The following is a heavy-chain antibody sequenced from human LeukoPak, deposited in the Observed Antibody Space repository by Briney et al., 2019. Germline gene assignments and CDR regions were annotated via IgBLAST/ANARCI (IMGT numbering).Heavy chain of an antibody. V-gene: IGHV3-21*01. CDR3: ARVLAGTSYYFDY. J-gene: IGHJ4*02. D-gene: IGHD6-19*01. CDR1: GFTFSTYS. Sequence: GGSLRLSCAASGFTFSTYSMNWVRQAPGKGLEWVSSISSSRSYIYYADSVKGRFTFSRDNAKNSLYLQMNSLRAEDTAVYYCARVLAGTSYYFDYWGQGTLVTVSS. CDR2: ISSSRSYI.